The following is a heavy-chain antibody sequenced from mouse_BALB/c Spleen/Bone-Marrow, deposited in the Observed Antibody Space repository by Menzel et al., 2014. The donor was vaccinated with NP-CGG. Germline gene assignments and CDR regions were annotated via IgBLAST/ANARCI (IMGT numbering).Heavy chain of an antibody. Sequence: QVQLQQSGPELVKPGASVKISCKASGYSFTSYYIHWVKQRPGQGLEWNGWIFPGSGNTKYNEKFKGKATLTADTSSSTAYMQLSSLTSEDSAVYFCAKRDKYDDYAMDYWGQGTSVTVSS. D-gene: IGHD2-14*01. CDR1: GYSFTSYY. J-gene: IGHJ4*01. V-gene: IGHV1-66*01. CDR2: IFPGSGNT. CDR3: AKRDKYDDYAMDY.